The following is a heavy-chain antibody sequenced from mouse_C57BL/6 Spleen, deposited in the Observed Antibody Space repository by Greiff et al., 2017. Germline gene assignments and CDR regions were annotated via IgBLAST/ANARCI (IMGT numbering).Heavy chain of an antibody. CDR1: GYTFTSYW. CDR3: AREPPYGSYAMDY. J-gene: IGHJ4*01. CDR2: INPSSGYT. D-gene: IGHD2-2*01. V-gene: IGHV1-7*01. Sequence: QVHVKQSGAELAKPGASVKLSCKASGYTFTSYWMHWVKQRPGQGLEWIGYINPSSGYTKYNQKFKDKATLTADKSSSTAYMQLSSLTYEDSAVYYCAREPPYGSYAMDYWGQGTSVTVSS.